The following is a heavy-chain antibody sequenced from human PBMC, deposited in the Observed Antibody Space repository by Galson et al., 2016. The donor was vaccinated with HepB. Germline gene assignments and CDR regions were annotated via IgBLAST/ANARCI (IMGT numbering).Heavy chain of an antibody. V-gene: IGHV3-15*01. CDR1: GFPFTNAW. Sequence: SLRLSCAASGFPFTNAWMSWVRQAPGKGLEWVGRIKSRSDGGTIEYAAPVRGRFTISRDDSRNMLFLQMNSLKIEDTAVYYCATAAAAANDFWGQGTLVTVSS. CDR2: IKSRSDGGTI. CDR3: ATAAAAANDF. D-gene: IGHD6-13*01. J-gene: IGHJ4*02.